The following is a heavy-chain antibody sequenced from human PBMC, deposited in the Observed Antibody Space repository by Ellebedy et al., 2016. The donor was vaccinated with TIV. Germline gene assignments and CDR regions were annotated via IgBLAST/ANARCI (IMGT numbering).Heavy chain of an antibody. CDR1: GYTFTSYG. V-gene: IGHV1-18*04. Sequence: ASVKVSCKASGYTFTSYGISWVRQAPGQGLEWMGWISAYNGNTNYAQKLQGRVTMTTDTSTSIAYMELRSLRSDDTAVYYCAGAVHYDILTGYQYAYYFDYWGQGTLVTVSS. J-gene: IGHJ4*02. CDR3: AGAVHYDILTGYQYAYYFDY. D-gene: IGHD3-9*01. CDR2: ISAYNGNT.